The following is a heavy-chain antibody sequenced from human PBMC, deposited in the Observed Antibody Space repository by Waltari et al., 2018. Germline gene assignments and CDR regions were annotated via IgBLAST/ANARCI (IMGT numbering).Heavy chain of an antibody. CDR1: GGTFSSYA. Sequence: QVQLVQSGAEVKKPGSSVKVSCKASGGTFSSYAISWVRQAPGQGLEWMGGITPIFGTANYAQKFQGRVTITRDPAISTVYMELSSLRSDDTAIYYCARRPPGGDSSSFQHWGQGTLVTVSS. CDR2: ITPIFGTA. CDR3: ARRPPGGDSSSFQH. J-gene: IGHJ1*01. V-gene: IGHV1-69*05. D-gene: IGHD6-6*01.